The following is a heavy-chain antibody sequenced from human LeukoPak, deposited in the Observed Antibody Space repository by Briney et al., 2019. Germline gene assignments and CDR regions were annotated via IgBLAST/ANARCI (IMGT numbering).Heavy chain of an antibody. J-gene: IGHJ4*02. CDR1: GYPFTSGA. CDR2: INPYIDDK. Sequence: ASVKVSCKASGYPFTSGAISWVRQSPGRGLEWMGWINPYIDDKHSAPKFQGRVTLTTDTSTSTACMELRDLTSDDTAMYFCARDERRLAAGGEHYFDYWGQGTLVTVSS. V-gene: IGHV1-18*01. D-gene: IGHD2-21*01. CDR3: ARDERRLAAGGEHYFDY.